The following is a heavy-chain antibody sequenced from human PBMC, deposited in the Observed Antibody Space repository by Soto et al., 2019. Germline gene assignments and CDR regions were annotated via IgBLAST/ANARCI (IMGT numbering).Heavy chain of an antibody. Sequence: QVHLVQSGAEVKKPGSSVKVSCKTSGGTFSDLAFSWVRQAPRQGLEWVGGIIPLFGTPNYAREFQGRVSISADASSNTVYMELGSLRSEDTAVYYCASERVAEMATGGYFDNWGQGTLVTVSS. CDR1: GGTFSDLA. CDR3: ASERVAEMATGGYFDN. J-gene: IGHJ4*02. D-gene: IGHD5-12*01. CDR2: IIPLFGTP. V-gene: IGHV1-69*01.